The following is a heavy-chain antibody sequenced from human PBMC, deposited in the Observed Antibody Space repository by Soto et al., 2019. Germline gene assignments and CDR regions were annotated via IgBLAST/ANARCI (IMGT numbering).Heavy chain of an antibody. Sequence: QVTLKESGPVLVKPTEPLTLTCTVSGFSLSTPRIGVSWSRQPPGKALEGLAHIFSDDETSYSTSLKSRLTFSKDTSKSQVVLTMTNMDPVDTATYFCARISRHTITPLSPIDSWGQGTLVTVSS. V-gene: IGHV2-26*01. CDR2: IFSDDET. D-gene: IGHD1-1*01. J-gene: IGHJ4*02. CDR1: GFSLSTPRIG. CDR3: ARISRHTITPLSPIDS.